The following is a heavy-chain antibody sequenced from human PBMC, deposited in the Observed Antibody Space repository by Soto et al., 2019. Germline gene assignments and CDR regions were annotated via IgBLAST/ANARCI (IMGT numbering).Heavy chain of an antibody. V-gene: IGHV3-33*01. Sequence: HPGGSLRLSCAASGFTFSSYGMHWVRQAPGKGLEWVAVIWYDGSNKYYADSVKGRFTISRDNSKNTLYLQMNSLRAEDTAVYYCARDAAVAGSFYYYYGMDVWGQGTTVTVSS. J-gene: IGHJ6*02. CDR2: IWYDGSNK. D-gene: IGHD6-19*01. CDR3: ARDAAVAGSFYYYYGMDV. CDR1: GFTFSSYG.